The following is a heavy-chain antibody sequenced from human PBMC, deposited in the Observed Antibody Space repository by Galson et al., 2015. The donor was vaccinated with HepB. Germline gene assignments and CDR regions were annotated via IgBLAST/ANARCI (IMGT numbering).Heavy chain of an antibody. CDR3: AKGASGDGNFDY. CDR2: ISNDESNK. Sequence: SLRLSCAASGFTFSGSGIHWVRQAPGKGLEWVAVISNDESNKYYADSVKGRFTISRDNSKKTLYLQMNSLRSEDTAVYYCAKGASGDGNFDYWGQGTLVTVSS. J-gene: IGHJ4*02. D-gene: IGHD7-27*01. CDR1: GFTFSGSG. V-gene: IGHV3-30*18.